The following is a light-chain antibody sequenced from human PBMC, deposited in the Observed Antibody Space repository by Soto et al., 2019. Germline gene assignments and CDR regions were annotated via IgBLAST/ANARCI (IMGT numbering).Light chain of an antibody. V-gene: IGKV1-5*03. CDR1: QSLNDW. Sequence: DIQVTQSPSTLSASVGDRVTITCRASQSLNDWLAWYQQKPGKAPKLLIYKASGLDSGVPSRFSGSGSGTEFTLTISILQPDDFATYYCQQYNGYPWTFGQGTKVEIK. CDR2: KAS. CDR3: QQYNGYPWT. J-gene: IGKJ1*01.